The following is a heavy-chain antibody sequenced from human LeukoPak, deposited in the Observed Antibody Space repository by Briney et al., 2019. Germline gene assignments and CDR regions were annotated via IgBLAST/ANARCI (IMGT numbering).Heavy chain of an antibody. CDR2: INPNSGNA. Sequence: ASVKVSCKASGYTFTSYDINWVRQATGQGLEWMGWINPNSGNAGYAQKFQGRVTMTRNTSISTAYMELSSLRSEDTAVYYCARVTRYCSGGSCDHDAFDIWGQGTMVTVSS. V-gene: IGHV1-8*01. J-gene: IGHJ3*02. CDR3: ARVTRYCSGGSCDHDAFDI. CDR1: GYTFTSYD. D-gene: IGHD2-15*01.